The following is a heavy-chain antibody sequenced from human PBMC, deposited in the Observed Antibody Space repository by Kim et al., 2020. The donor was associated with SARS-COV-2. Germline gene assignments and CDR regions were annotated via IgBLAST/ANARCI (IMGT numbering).Heavy chain of an antibody. D-gene: IGHD3-3*01. V-gene: IGHV2-5*01. Sequence: SPSLKDRTTITKDTSKNQVVLTMTNMDTVDTATYYCAHYDFGEFDWFDPWGQGTLVTVSS. J-gene: IGHJ5*02. CDR3: AHYDFGEFDWFDP.